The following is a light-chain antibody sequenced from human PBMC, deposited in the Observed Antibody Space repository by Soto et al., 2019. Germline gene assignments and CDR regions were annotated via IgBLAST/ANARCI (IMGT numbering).Light chain of an antibody. V-gene: IGKV3-20*01. Sequence: EIVLTQSPGTLSLSPGERATLSCRASQSVSSSYLGWYQQKPGQAPRLLIYGASTRATGIPDRFSGSGSGTDYTLTITSLEPEDFAVYYCQQYGSSTFTFGPGTKVDIK. CDR3: QQYGSSTFT. CDR1: QSVSSSY. CDR2: GAS. J-gene: IGKJ3*01.